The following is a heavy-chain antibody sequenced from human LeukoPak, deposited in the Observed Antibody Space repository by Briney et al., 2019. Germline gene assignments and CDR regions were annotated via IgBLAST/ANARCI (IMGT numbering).Heavy chain of an antibody. V-gene: IGHV3-66*01. CDR2: IYSGGST. Sequence: PGGSLRLSCAASGFTVSSNYMSWVRQAPGKGLEWVSVIYSGGSTYYADSVKGRFTISRDNSKNTLYLQMNSLRAEDTAVYYCARDRSGYLGAFDIWGQGTMVTVSS. J-gene: IGHJ3*02. CDR1: GFTVSSNY. D-gene: IGHD3-22*01. CDR3: ARDRSGYLGAFDI.